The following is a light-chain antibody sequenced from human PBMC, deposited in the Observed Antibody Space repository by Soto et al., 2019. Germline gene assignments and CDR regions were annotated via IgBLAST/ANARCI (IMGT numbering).Light chain of an antibody. CDR3: GTWDSSLRVFV. J-gene: IGLJ1*01. V-gene: IGLV1-51*02. Sequence: QSALTQPPSVSAAPGQKVTFSCSGSSSNIGKNYVSWYQQVPGTAPKLLIYEDNKRRSGIPDRFSGSKSGTSATLGITGLQTGDEADYYCGTWDSSLRVFVFGTGTKLTVL. CDR1: SSNIGKNY. CDR2: EDN.